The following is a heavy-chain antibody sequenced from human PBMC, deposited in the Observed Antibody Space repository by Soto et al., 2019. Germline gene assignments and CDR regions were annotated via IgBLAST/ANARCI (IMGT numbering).Heavy chain of an antibody. V-gene: IGHV3-23*01. CDR3: AQDSSAYPGGYFDY. CDR1: GFTFSSYA. CDR2: ISGSGGST. Sequence: EVQLLESGGGLVQPGGSLRLSCAASGFTFSSYAMSWVRQAPGKGLEWVSAISGSGGSTYYADSVKGRFTISRDNSKNPRYLQMNSLRGEDTAVYYCAQDSSAYPGGYFDYWGQGTLVTVSS. J-gene: IGHJ4*02. D-gene: IGHD3-22*01.